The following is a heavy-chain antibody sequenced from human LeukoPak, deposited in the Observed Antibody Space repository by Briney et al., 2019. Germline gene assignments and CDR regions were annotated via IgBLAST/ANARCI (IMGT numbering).Heavy chain of an antibody. Sequence: GGSLRLSCTASGFPFIEYSMNWVRQAPGKGLEWISYIGIDSGNTKYADSVRGRFTISADKAKNSLYLQMNSLRVEDMAVYYCARDHNYAFDNWGQGTLVSVAS. CDR3: ARDHNYAFDN. V-gene: IGHV3-48*01. CDR1: GFPFIEYS. J-gene: IGHJ4*02. D-gene: IGHD1-1*01. CDR2: IGIDSGNT.